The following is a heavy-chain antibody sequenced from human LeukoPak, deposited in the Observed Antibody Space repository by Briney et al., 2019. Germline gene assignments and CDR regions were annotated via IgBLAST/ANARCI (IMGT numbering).Heavy chain of an antibody. Sequence: ASVKVSCKASGHTFTGYYMHWVRQAPGQGLEWMGWINANSGDTNYAQKFQGRVTMTRDTSISTAYMELSRLRSDDTAVYYCARDSAGQGAFDYWGQGTLVTVSS. V-gene: IGHV1-2*02. CDR2: INANSGDT. J-gene: IGHJ4*02. CDR1: GHTFTGYY. CDR3: ARDSAGQGAFDY. D-gene: IGHD6-13*01.